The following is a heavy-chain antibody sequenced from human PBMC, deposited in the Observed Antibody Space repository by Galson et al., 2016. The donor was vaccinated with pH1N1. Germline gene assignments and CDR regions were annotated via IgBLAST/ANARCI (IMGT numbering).Heavy chain of an antibody. D-gene: IGHD4-11*01. Sequence: SLRLSCAASGFTFNTYAMSWVRQTPGRGLEWVSSISGSGFTTFFADSVEGRFTISRDNSKNTFHLQLNSLRAEDTAIYYCAKGGHYSSFDYWGQGALVTVSS. CDR2: ISGSGFTT. J-gene: IGHJ4*02. CDR3: AKGGHYSSFDY. CDR1: GFTFNTYA. V-gene: IGHV3-23*01.